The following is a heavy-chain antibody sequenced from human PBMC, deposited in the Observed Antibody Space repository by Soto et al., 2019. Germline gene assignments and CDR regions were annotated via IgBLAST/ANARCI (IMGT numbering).Heavy chain of an antibody. CDR1: GYTFTNYA. CDR2: INAGNGNT. V-gene: IGHV1-3*01. Sequence: GPVKVSCKASGYTFTNYAMHWVRQAPGQRLEWMGWINAGNGNTKYSQKFQGRVTITRDTSASTAYMELSSLRSEDTAVYYCARAVAVPADFDYWGQGTLVTVSS. D-gene: IGHD6-19*01. CDR3: ARAVAVPADFDY. J-gene: IGHJ4*02.